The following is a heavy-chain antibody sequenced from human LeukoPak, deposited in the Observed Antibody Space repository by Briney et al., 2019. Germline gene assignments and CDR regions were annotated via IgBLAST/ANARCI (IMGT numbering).Heavy chain of an antibody. V-gene: IGHV3-23*01. CDR2: IVGSGLST. J-gene: IGHJ4*02. Sequence: GGSLRLSCAASGFIFGIYTMNWVRQAPGKGLEWVSGIVGSGLSTYYADSVKGRFTISRDNSKNTLYLQMNSLRAEDTAVHYCARGASRDGSGYWGQGTLVTVSS. CDR3: ARGASRDGSGY. CDR1: GFIFGIYT. D-gene: IGHD5-24*01.